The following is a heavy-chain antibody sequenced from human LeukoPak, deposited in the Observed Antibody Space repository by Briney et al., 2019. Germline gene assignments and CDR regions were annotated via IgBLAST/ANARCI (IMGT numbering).Heavy chain of an antibody. CDR3: ASGGFGGSPPDY. CDR1: GFTFSNYW. V-gene: IGHV3-7*05. Sequence: RPGGSLRLSCAASGFTFSNYWTSWVRQAPGKGLEWVANIKQDGSEKYFADSVKGRFTISRDNAKNSLYLQMNSLRGDDTAVYYCASGGFGGSPPDYWGQGTLVTVSS. D-gene: IGHD1-26*01. J-gene: IGHJ4*02. CDR2: IKQDGSEK.